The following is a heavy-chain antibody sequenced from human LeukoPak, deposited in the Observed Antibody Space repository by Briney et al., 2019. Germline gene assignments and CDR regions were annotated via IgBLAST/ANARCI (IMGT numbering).Heavy chain of an antibody. CDR1: GGSISSYY. Sequence: SETLSLTCTVSGGSISSYYWSWIRQPPGKGLEWIGYIYYSGSTKYNPPLKSRVTISVDTSKNQFSLKMSSVTAADTAVYHCARNHGSGRGEWFDPWGQGTLVTVSS. V-gene: IGHV4-59*01. J-gene: IGHJ5*02. CDR3: ARNHGSGRGEWFDP. D-gene: IGHD3-10*01. CDR2: IYYSGST.